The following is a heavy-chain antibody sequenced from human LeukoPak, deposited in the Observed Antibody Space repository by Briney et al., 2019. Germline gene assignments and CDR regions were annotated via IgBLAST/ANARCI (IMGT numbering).Heavy chain of an antibody. CDR1: GFTLSRYS. Sequence: GGSLRLSCAASGFTLSRYSMNWVRQAPGKGLEWVSSISTSSSYIYYADSVKGRFTISRDNAKNSLYLQMNSLRAEDTAVYYCARADSSSWYGWGSYYYYYMDVWGKGTTVTVSS. CDR2: ISTSSSYI. CDR3: ARADSSSWYGWGSYYYYYMDV. D-gene: IGHD6-13*01. V-gene: IGHV3-21*01. J-gene: IGHJ6*03.